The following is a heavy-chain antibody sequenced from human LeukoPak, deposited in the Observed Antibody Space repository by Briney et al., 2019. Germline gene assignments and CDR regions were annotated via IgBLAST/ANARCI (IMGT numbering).Heavy chain of an antibody. V-gene: IGHV3-23*01. CDR3: AKDYPSPYYYDSSSHFDY. D-gene: IGHD3-22*01. J-gene: IGHJ4*02. CDR1: GFTFSSYA. Sequence: GGSLRLSCAASGFTFSSYAMSWVRQAPGKGLEWVSAISGSGGSTYYADSVKGRFTISRDNSKNTLCLQMNSLRAEDTAVYYCAKDYPSPYYYDSSSHFDYWGQGTLVTVSS. CDR2: ISGSGGST.